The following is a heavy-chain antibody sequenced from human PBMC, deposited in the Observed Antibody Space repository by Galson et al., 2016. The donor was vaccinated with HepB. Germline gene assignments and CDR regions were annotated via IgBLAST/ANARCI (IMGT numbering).Heavy chain of an antibody. Sequence: SETLSLTCTVSGGSVSSGTYYWYWIRQPPGKGLECIGYLSYSGVPNYNPSLKNRVTMSLDTSTNQFSLKLDSVTAADSALYYCATVAGGGSGCYYWTLDYWGQGTLVTVSS. CDR2: LSYSGVP. J-gene: IGHJ4*02. V-gene: IGHV4-61*01. D-gene: IGHD3-10*01. CDR3: ATVAGGGSGCYYWTLDY. CDR1: GGSVSSGTYY.